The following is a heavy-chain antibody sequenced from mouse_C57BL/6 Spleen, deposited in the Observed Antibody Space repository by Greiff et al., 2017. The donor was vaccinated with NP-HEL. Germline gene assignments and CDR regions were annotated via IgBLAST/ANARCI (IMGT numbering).Heavy chain of an antibody. V-gene: IGHV1-50*01. CDR1: GYTFTSYW. D-gene: IGHD2-1*01. J-gene: IGHJ3*01. Sequence: QVQLQQPGAELVKPGASVKLSCKASGYTFTSYWMQWVKQRPGQGLEWIGEIDPSASYTNYNQKFKGKATLTVDTSSSTAYMQLSSLTSEDSAVYYCARGGGNYVFAYWGQGTLVTVSA. CDR2: IDPSASYT. CDR3: ARGGGNYVFAY.